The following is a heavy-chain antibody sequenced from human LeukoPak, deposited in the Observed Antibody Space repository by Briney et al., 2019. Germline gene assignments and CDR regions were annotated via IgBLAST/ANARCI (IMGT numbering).Heavy chain of an antibody. J-gene: IGHJ3*02. V-gene: IGHV4-31*03. CDR3: ARVIEDGDYLEAFDI. D-gene: IGHD4-11*01. Sequence: SQTLSLTCTVSGGSISSGGYYWSWIRQHPGKGLEWIGYIYYSGSSYYNPSLKSRVTISVDRSKNQFSLKLSSVTAADTAVYYCARVIEDGDYLEAFDIWGQGTMVTVSS. CDR2: IYYSGSS. CDR1: GGSISSGGYY.